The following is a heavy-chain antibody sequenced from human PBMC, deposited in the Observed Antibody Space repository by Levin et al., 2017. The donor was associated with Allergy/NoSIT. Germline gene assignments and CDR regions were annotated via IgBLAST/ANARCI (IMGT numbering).Heavy chain of an antibody. J-gene: IGHJ3*01. CDR3: ARPPYSTSWGDDALDV. CDR2: INTDETGT. CDR1: GFSFSSYW. D-gene: IGHD6-13*01. Sequence: GGSLRLSCVASGFSFSSYWMYWVRQAPGKGLVWVSRINTDETGTGYADSVKGRFTISRDNARNTLYLQMNRLRVEDTAVYYCARPPYSTSWGDDALDVWGQGTMVIVSS. V-gene: IGHV3-74*01.